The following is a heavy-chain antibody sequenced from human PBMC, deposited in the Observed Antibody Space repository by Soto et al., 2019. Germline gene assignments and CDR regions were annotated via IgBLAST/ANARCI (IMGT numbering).Heavy chain of an antibody. CDR3: AREDYYDSSGYSGNDAFDI. Sequence: ASVKVSCKASGYTFTSYGISWVRQAPGQGLEWMGWISAYNGNTNYAQKLQGRVTMTTDTSTSTAYMELRSLRSDDTAVYYCAREDYYDSSGYSGNDAFDIWGQGTMVTV. CDR2: ISAYNGNT. J-gene: IGHJ3*02. V-gene: IGHV1-18*01. D-gene: IGHD3-22*01. CDR1: GYTFTSYG.